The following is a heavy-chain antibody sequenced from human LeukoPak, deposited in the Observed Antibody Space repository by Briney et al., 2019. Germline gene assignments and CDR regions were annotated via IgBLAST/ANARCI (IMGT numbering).Heavy chain of an antibody. Sequence: SETLSLTCSVSGDSIIGYYWSWIRQPPGKGLEWIGEIDHSGSTNYNPSLKSRVTISVDTSKNQFSLKLSSVTAADTAVYYCASLYGDSSGYRDYWGQGTLVTVSS. V-gene: IGHV4-34*01. J-gene: IGHJ4*02. CDR1: GDSIIGYY. CDR3: ASLYGDSSGYRDY. CDR2: IDHSGST. D-gene: IGHD3-22*01.